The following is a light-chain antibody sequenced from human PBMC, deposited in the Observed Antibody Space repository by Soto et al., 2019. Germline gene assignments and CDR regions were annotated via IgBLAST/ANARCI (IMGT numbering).Light chain of an antibody. CDR1: SSDVGGYDY. Sequence: QSALTQPASVSGSPGQSVTISCTGTSSDVGGYDYVSWYQHHPGKAPKLVIYDVTYRPSGVSDRFSGSKSANTASLTISGLQAEDEADYYCSSYAHGSIYVFGTGTKLTVL. J-gene: IGLJ1*01. V-gene: IGLV2-14*01. CDR2: DVT. CDR3: SSYAHGSIYV.